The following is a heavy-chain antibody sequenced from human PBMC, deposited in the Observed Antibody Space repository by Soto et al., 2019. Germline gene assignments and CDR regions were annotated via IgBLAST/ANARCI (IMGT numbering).Heavy chain of an antibody. CDR3: ARAGGFITMGRGVIITEGWFDP. CDR2: IYHSGST. D-gene: IGHD3-10*01. Sequence: SETLSLTCAVSGGSISSSNWWSWVRQPPGKGLEWIGEIYHSGSTNYNPSLKSRVTISVDKSKNQFSLKLSSVTAADTAVYYCARAGGFITMGRGVIITEGWFDPWGQGTLVSVSS. CDR1: GGSISSSNW. J-gene: IGHJ5*02. V-gene: IGHV4-4*02.